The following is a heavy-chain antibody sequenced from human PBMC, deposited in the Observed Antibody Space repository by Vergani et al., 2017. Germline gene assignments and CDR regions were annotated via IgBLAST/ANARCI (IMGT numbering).Heavy chain of an antibody. CDR3: AKGTNTGYSSSWYGSTNYYFDY. CDR2: ISGRGGST. D-gene: IGHD6-13*01. V-gene: IGHV3-23*01. CDR1: GFTFSSYA. Sequence: EVQLLESGGGLVQPGGSLRLSCAASGFTFSSYAMSWVRQAPGKGLEWVSAISGRGGSTYYADSVQGRFTISRDNSKNTLYLQMNSLRAEDTAVYYCAKGTNTGYSSSWYGSTNYYFDYWGQGTLVTVSS. J-gene: IGHJ4*02.